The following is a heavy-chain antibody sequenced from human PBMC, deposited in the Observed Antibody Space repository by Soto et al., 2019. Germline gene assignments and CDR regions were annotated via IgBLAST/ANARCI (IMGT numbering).Heavy chain of an antibody. Sequence: QVQLQESGPGLVKPSQTLSLTCTVSGGSISSGGYCWSSIRQHPGKGLDWIGYIYYSGSTYYNPSLKSRVTISVDTSNNPFSLKLSSVTAADTAVYYCAVAITTVTTYDYWGQGTLVTVSS. CDR3: AVAITTVTTYDY. J-gene: IGHJ4*02. CDR2: IYYSGST. CDR1: GGSISSGGYC. D-gene: IGHD4-17*01. V-gene: IGHV4-31*03.